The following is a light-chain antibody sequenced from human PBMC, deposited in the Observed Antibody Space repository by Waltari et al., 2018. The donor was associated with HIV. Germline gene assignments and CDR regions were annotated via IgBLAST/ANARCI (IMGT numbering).Light chain of an antibody. Sequence: QSALTQPRSVSGSPGQSVTISCTGTRSDVGGYNYVSWYPQPPGKVPKLMIYDVSKRPSGVPDRFSGSKSGNTASLTISGLQAEDEADYYCCSYAGSSYVFGTGTKVTVL. V-gene: IGLV2-11*01. CDR2: DVS. CDR3: CSYAGSSYV. J-gene: IGLJ1*01. CDR1: RSDVGGYNY.